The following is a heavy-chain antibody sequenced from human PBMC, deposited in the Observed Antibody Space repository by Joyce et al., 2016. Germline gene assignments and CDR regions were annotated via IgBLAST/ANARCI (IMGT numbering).Heavy chain of an antibody. CDR1: GLTLSNYG. Sequence: QVQLVESGGGVVQPGRSLSLSCAASGLTLSNYGVHWVRQAPGKWVEWVAVISYDGIYKYYGDSVKGRFTISRDNSKNTVLLEMNSLRTEDTAVYYCAKILTATYSSGWFLDYWGQGTLVTVSS. V-gene: IGHV3-30*18. CDR2: ISYDGIYK. J-gene: IGHJ4*02. D-gene: IGHD6-25*01. CDR3: AKILTATYSSGWFLDY.